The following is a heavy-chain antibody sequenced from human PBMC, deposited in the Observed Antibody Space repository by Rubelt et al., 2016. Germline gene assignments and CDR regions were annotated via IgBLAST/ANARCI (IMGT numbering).Heavy chain of an antibody. CDR3: AREDRRDGYNHKAPVFDY. CDR2: ISYDGSNK. J-gene: IGHJ4*02. D-gene: IGHD5-24*01. Sequence: VRQAPGKGLEWVAVISYDGSNKYYADSVKGRFTISRDNSKNTLYLQMNSLRAEDTAVYYCAREDRRDGYNHKAPVFDYWGQGTLVTVSS. V-gene: IGHV3-30*04.